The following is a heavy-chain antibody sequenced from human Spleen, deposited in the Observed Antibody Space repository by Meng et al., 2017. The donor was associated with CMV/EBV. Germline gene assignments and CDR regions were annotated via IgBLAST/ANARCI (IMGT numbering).Heavy chain of an antibody. Sequence: SLKISCAASGFTFDDYAMDWVRQAPGKGLEWVSSISWTSGSIGYADSVKGRFTISRDNVRNSLYLQMNSLRAEDTALYYCARVRNTNLNWFDPWGQGTLVTVSS. V-gene: IGHV3-9*01. D-gene: IGHD1-14*01. CDR3: ARVRNTNLNWFDP. CDR2: ISWTSGSI. J-gene: IGHJ5*02. CDR1: GFTFDDYA.